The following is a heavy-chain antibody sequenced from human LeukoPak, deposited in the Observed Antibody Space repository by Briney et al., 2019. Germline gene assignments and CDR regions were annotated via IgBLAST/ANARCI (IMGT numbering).Heavy chain of an antibody. CDR2: TSGSGHNT. J-gene: IGHJ3*02. CDR3: AKDPNGDYVGAFDM. V-gene: IGHV3-23*01. Sequence: AGSLRLSCAASGFTFANYPITWIRQAPGKGLEWVSSTSGSGHNTYYADSVQGRFTISRDNSKNTLFLQMNSLRADDTAVYHCAKDPNGDYVGAFDMWGQGTMVTVSS. D-gene: IGHD4-17*01. CDR1: GFTFANYP.